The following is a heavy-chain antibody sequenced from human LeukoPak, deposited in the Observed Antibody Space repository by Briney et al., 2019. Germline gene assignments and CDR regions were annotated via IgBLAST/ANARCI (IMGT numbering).Heavy chain of an antibody. V-gene: IGHV4-59*01. Sequence: SETLSLTCTVSGGSISSYYWSWIRQPPGKGLEWIGYIYYSGSTNYNPSLKSRVTISVDTSKNQFSLKLSSVTAADTAVYYCARGGEGSSWYGDYYYCMDVWGKGTTVTISS. CDR1: GGSISSYY. J-gene: IGHJ6*03. CDR3: ARGGEGSSWYGDYYYCMDV. D-gene: IGHD6-13*01. CDR2: IYYSGST.